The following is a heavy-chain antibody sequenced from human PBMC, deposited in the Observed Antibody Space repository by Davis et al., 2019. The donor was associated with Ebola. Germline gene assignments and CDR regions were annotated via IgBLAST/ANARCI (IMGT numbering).Heavy chain of an antibody. D-gene: IGHD4-17*01. CDR1: GYTFTLYG. V-gene: IGHV1-18*01. CDR2: ISGYNGNT. J-gene: IGHJ5*02. CDR3: ARDDYGDYLSYFDP. Sequence: AASVKVSCKASGYTFTLYGIHWVRQAPGQGPEWMGWISGYNGNTNFAQRFQGRVILTTDTSTSTAYMQLRGLRSDDTALYYCARDDYGDYLSYFDPWGQGTLVTVSS.